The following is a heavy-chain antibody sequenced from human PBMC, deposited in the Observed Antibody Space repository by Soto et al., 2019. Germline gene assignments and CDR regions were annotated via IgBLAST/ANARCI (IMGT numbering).Heavy chain of an antibody. V-gene: IGHV4-31*03. D-gene: IGHD3-22*01. Sequence: QVQLQESGPGLVKPSQTLSLTCTVSVASISSGGYYWSWIRQHPGEGLEWIGYIYYSGSTSYNPSLKSRVTISVDTSKNQFSLKLISVTDADTAVYYCARQSKYDTSGYPPWFAPWGQVTLVTVSS. J-gene: IGHJ5*02. CDR2: IYYSGST. CDR1: VASISSGGYY. CDR3: ARQSKYDTSGYPPWFAP.